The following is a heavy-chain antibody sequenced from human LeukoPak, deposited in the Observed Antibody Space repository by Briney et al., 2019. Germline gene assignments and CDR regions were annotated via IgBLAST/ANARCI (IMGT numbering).Heavy chain of an antibody. CDR1: GFTFSSYG. J-gene: IGHJ4*02. D-gene: IGHD3-22*01. V-gene: IGHV3-23*01. CDR2: ISGSGGST. Sequence: GRSLRLSCAASGFTFSSYGMSWVRQAPGKGLEWVSAISGSGGSTYYADSVKGRFTISRDNSKNTLYLQMNSLRAEDTAVYYCAKDTTDSSGVDYWGQGTLVTVSS. CDR3: AKDTTDSSGVDY.